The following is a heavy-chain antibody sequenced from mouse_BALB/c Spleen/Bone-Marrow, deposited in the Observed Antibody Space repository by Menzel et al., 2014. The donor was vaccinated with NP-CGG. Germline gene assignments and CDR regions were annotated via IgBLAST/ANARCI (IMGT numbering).Heavy chain of an antibody. V-gene: IGHV1-14*01. D-gene: IGHD2-10*02. J-gene: IGHJ4*01. Sequence: VQLQQSGPELVKPGASVKMSCKASGYTFTGYVMHWVKQKPGQGLEWIGYINPYNDGTKYNEKFKGKATLTSDKSSSTAYMELSSLTSEDSAVHYCARGGYGNVYYAMDYWGQGTSVTVSS. CDR3: ARGGYGNVYYAMDY. CDR2: INPYNDGT. CDR1: GYTFTGYV.